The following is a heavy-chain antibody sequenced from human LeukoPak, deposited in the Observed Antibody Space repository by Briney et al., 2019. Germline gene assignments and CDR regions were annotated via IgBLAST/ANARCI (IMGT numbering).Heavy chain of an antibody. J-gene: IGHJ4*02. CDR3: AKRISGWYFTDY. D-gene: IGHD6-19*01. CDR2: ITGSGGNT. Sequence: GGSLRLSCAASVFTFSSYAMSWVRLAPGKGLEWVSAITGSGGNTHYTDSVKGRFTISRDNSKNTLYLQMNSLRAEDTAVYYCAKRISGWYFTDYWGQGTLVTVSS. V-gene: IGHV3-23*01. CDR1: VFTFSSYA.